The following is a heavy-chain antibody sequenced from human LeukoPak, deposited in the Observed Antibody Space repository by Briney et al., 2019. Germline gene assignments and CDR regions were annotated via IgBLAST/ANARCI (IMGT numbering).Heavy chain of an antibody. V-gene: IGHV3-11*01. D-gene: IGHD5-18*01. J-gene: IGHJ4*02. Sequence: KSGGSLRLSCAASGFTFSDYYVSWIRQAPGKGLEWVSYISSSGSTIYYADSVKGRFTISRDNAKNSLYLQMNSLRAEDTAVYYCARVGDTAMVYFDYWGQGTLVTVSS. CDR3: ARVGDTAMVYFDY. CDR1: GFTFSDYY. CDR2: ISSSGSTI.